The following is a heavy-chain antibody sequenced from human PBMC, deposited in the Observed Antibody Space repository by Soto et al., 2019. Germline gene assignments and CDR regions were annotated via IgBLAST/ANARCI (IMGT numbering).Heavy chain of an antibody. D-gene: IGHD6-13*01. Sequence: SPTLSLTCAISGDSVSSNSAAWNWIRQSPSRGLEWLGRTYYRSKWYNDYAVSVKSRITINPDTSKNQFSLQLNSVTPEDTAVYYCAREGAAAGRGYYYYYGMDVWGQGTTVTVSS. J-gene: IGHJ6*02. V-gene: IGHV6-1*01. CDR3: AREGAAAGRGYYYYYGMDV. CDR1: GDSVSSNSAA. CDR2: TYYRSKWYN.